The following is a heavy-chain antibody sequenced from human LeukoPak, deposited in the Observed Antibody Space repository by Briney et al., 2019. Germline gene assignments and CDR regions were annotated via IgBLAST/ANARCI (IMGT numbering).Heavy chain of an antibody. CDR3: ANGDDSSGYYYSWTY. Sequence: PGGSLRLSCAASGFTFSSYAMSWVRQAPGKGLEWVSAISGSGGSTYYADSVKGRFTISRDNSKNTLYLQMNSLRAEDTAVYYCANGDDSSGYYYSWTYWGQGTLVTVSS. V-gene: IGHV3-23*01. CDR2: ISGSGGST. J-gene: IGHJ4*02. D-gene: IGHD3-22*01. CDR1: GFTFSSYA.